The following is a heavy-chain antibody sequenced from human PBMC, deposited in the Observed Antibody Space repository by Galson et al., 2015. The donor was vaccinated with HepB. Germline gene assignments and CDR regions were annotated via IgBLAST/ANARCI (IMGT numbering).Heavy chain of an antibody. D-gene: IGHD6-19*01. J-gene: IGHJ5*02. V-gene: IGHV3-15*01. CDR3: TTDGDSSGWYDWFDP. CDR2: IKSKTDGGTT. Sequence: SLRLSCAASGFTFSNAWMSWVRQAPGKGLEWVGRIKSKTDGGTTDYAAPVKGRFTISRDDSKNTLYLQMNSLKTEDTAVYYCTTDGDSSGWYDWFDPWGQGTLVTVSS. CDR1: GFTFSNAW.